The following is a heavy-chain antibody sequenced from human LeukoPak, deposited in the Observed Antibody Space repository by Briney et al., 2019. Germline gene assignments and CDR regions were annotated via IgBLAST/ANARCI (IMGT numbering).Heavy chain of an antibody. CDR3: ARGGSYPPPMFDY. V-gene: IGHV4-59*01. CDR2: IYYSGST. J-gene: IGHJ4*02. Sequence: SETLSLTCTGSGGSISSYYWNWIRQPPGKGLEWIGYIYYSGSTNYNPSLKSRVTISVDTSKDQFSLKLSSVTAADTAVYYCARGGSYPPPMFDYWGQGTLVTVSS. CDR1: GGSISSYY. D-gene: IGHD2-15*01.